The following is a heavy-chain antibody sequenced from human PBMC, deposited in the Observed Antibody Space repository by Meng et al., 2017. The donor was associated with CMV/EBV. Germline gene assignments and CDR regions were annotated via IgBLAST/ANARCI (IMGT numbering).Heavy chain of an antibody. Sequence: NAMGWVRQAPGKGLEWVSAISGSGGSTYYADSVKGRFTISRENSKNTLYLQRNSLRAEDTAVYYCAKEGRSIFGVVMARQPNFDYWGQGTLVTVSS. CDR2: ISGSGGST. J-gene: IGHJ4*02. V-gene: IGHV3-23*01. CDR3: AKEGRSIFGVVMARQPNFDY. D-gene: IGHD3-3*01.